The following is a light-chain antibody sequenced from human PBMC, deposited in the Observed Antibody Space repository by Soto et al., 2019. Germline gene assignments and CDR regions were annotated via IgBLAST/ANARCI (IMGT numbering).Light chain of an antibody. CDR3: QSYDSSLDVV. V-gene: IGLV1-40*01. CDR1: SSNIGAGYD. J-gene: IGLJ2*01. CDR2: GNS. Sequence: QSVLTQPPSVSGAPGQRVTISCTGSSSNIGAGYDVHWYQQLPGTAPKLLIYGNSNRPSGVPDRFSGSTSGTSASLAITGLHAEDEAAYYCQSYDSSLDVVFGGGTKLTVL.